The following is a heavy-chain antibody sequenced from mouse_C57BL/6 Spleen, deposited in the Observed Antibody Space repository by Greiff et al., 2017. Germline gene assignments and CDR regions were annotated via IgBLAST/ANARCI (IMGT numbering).Heavy chain of an antibody. Sequence: VQLQQPGAELVRPGSSVKLSCKASGYTFTSYWMDWVKQRPGQGLEWIGNIYPSDSETHYNQKFKDKATLTVDKSSSTAYMQLSSLTSEDSAVYYCASRHDYWYFDVWGTGTTVTVSS. J-gene: IGHJ1*03. CDR1: GYTFTSYW. V-gene: IGHV1-61*01. D-gene: IGHD2-3*01. CDR2: IYPSDSET. CDR3: ASRHDYWYFDV.